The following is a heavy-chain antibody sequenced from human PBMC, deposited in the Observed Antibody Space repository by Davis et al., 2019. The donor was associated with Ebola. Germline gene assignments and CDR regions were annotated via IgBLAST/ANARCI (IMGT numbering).Heavy chain of an antibody. CDR2: IYHSGST. CDR1: GGSISSGGYS. J-gene: IGHJ1*01. D-gene: IGHD3-3*01. V-gene: IGHV4-30-2*01. CDR3: ARSLYEEYFQH. Sequence: PSETLSLTCAVSGGSISSGGYSWSWIRQPPGKGLEWIGYIYHSGSTNYNPSLKSRVTISSDTSKNQFSLKLSSVTAADTAVYYCARSLYEEYFQHWGQGTLVTVSS.